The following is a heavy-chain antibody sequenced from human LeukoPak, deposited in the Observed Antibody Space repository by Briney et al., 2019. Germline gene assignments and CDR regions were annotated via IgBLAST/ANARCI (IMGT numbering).Heavy chain of an antibody. J-gene: IGHJ3*02. CDR2: IYYSGST. D-gene: IGHD5-18*01. V-gene: IGHV4-59*01. Sequence: PSETLSLTCTVSGGSISSYYWSWIRQRPGKGLEWVGYIYYSGSTNYNPSLKSRVTISVDTSKTQFSLKLRSVTAADTAVYYCAREGTVDTAMITYAFDIWGQGTMVTVSS. CDR3: AREGTVDTAMITYAFDI. CDR1: GGSISSYY.